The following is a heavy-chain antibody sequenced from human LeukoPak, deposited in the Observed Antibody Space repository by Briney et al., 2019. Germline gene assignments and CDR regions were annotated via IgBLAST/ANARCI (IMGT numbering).Heavy chain of an antibody. CDR3: AKTYSSTWSLGTFDI. V-gene: IGHV3-30*18. J-gene: IGHJ3*02. CDR2: ISYDGSNK. CDR1: GFSFFNYG. Sequence: RSLRLSCAASGFSFFNYGMHWVRQPPGKGLEWVAVISYDGSNKYYLDSVKGRFTISRDNSKDTLDLQMNSLRPEDTAVYYCAKTYSSTWSLGTFDIWGQGTMVTVSS. D-gene: IGHD6-13*01.